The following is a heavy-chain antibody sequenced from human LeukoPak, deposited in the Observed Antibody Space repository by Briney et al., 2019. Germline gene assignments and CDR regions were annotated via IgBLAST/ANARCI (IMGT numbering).Heavy chain of an antibody. D-gene: IGHD6-19*01. V-gene: IGHV4-4*02. CDR2: IYHSGST. CDR1: GGSTSSSNW. Sequence: SETLSLTCAVSGGSTSSSNWWSWVRQPPGKGLEWIGEIYHSGSTNYNPSLKSRVTISVDKSKNQFSLKLSSVTAADTAVYYCARDFYSSGWYHYWGQGTLVPVSS. CDR3: ARDFYSSGWYHY. J-gene: IGHJ4*02.